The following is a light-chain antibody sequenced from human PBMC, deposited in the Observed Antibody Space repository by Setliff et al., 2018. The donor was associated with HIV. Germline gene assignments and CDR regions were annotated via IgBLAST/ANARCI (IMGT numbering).Light chain of an antibody. Sequence: QSVLTQPSSVSGTPGQNVTISCSGSASNIGSSFVHWYRQVPGTTPQLLIYRDDQRHSGVPDRFSGSKSGTSASLAITGLRSDDEADYYCAAWDDSLGGLYVFATGTKVTVL. CDR3: AAWDDSLGGLYV. V-gene: IGLV1-47*01. CDR2: RDD. J-gene: IGLJ1*01. CDR1: ASNIGSSF.